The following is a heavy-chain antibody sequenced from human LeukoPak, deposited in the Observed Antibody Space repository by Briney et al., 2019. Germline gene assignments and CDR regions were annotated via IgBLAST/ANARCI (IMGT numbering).Heavy chain of an antibody. CDR1: GDSVSSNSAA. V-gene: IGHV6-1*01. D-gene: IGHD4-17*01. CDR2: TYYRSKWYN. Sequence: SQTLSLTCAISGDSVSSNSAAWNWIRPSTSRGLEWLGRTYYRSKWYNDYAVSVKSRITINPDTSKNQFFLQLNSVTPEDTAVYYCARGPGLRMGAFDIWGQGTMVSVSS. CDR3: ARGPGLRMGAFDI. J-gene: IGHJ3*02.